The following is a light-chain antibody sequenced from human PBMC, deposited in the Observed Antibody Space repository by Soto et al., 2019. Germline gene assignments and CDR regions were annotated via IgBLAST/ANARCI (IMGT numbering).Light chain of an antibody. CDR2: DAS. Sequence: DIQMTQSPSSLSASVGDRVTVTCQASQGIANYLNWYQHKPGKAPKVLIYDASTLEKGVPSRFSGSGSGTDFTFTISSLQPEDIATYYCQQYDDLLPTFGQGTKLEIK. J-gene: IGKJ2*01. V-gene: IGKV1-33*01. CDR1: QGIANY. CDR3: QQYDDLLPT.